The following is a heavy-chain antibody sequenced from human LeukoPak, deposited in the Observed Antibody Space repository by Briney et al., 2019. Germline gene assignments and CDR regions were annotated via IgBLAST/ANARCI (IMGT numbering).Heavy chain of an antibody. CDR2: IYNSGST. Sequence: PSETLSLTCTVSGDSISSGGYYWSWIRQPAGKGLEWIGRIYNSGSTNYNPSLKSRVTIAVDTSKNQFSLKLSSVTAADTAVYYCARGIRRVTHVDGLGYFDYWGQGTLVTVSS. D-gene: IGHD3-3*02. V-gene: IGHV4-61*02. CDR3: ARGIRRVTHVDGLGYFDY. CDR1: GDSISSGGYY. J-gene: IGHJ4*02.